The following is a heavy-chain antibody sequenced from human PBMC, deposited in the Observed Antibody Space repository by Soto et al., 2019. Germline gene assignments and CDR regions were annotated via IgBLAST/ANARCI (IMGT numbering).Heavy chain of an antibody. J-gene: IGHJ4*02. CDR3: AGHSSGWPWGH. CDR1: GFTFSSYA. CDR2: ISYDGSNK. D-gene: IGHD6-19*01. V-gene: IGHV3-30-3*01. Sequence: GGSLRLSCAASGFTFSSYAMHWVRQAPGKGLEWVAVISYDGSNKYYADSVKGRFTISRDNSKNTLYLQMNSLRAEDTAVYYCAGHSSGWPWGHWGQGTLVTVSS.